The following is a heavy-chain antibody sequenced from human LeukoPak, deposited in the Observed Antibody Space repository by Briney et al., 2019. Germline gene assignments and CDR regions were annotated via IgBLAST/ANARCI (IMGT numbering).Heavy chain of an antibody. J-gene: IGHJ4*02. CDR2: IHYSGST. CDR1: GGSISSSSYY. D-gene: IGHD2-8*01. CDR3: ARRGGDCTNGVCYLFDY. Sequence: PSETLSLTCTVSGGSISSSSYYWGWIRQPPGKGLEWIGSIHYSGSTYYNPSLKSRVTISVDTSKNQFSLKLSSVTAADTAVYYCARRGGDCTNGVCYLFDYWGQGTLVTVSS. V-gene: IGHV4-39*01.